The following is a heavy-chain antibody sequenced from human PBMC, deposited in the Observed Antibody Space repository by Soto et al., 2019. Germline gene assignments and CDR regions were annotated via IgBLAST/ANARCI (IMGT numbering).Heavy chain of an antibody. CDR2: ISGSGGST. D-gene: IGHD3-22*01. CDR3: AKDAYYDSSGYYLFDY. V-gene: IGHV3-23*01. J-gene: IGHJ4*02. CDR1: GFTFSSYA. Sequence: VSLRLSCAASGFTFSSYAMSWVRQAPGKGLEWVSAISGSGGSTYYADSVKGRFTISRDNSKNTLYLQMNSLRAEDTAVYYCAKDAYYDSSGYYLFDYWGQGTLVTVSS.